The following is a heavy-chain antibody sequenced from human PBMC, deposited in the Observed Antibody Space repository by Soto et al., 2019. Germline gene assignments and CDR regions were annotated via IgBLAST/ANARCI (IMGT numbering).Heavy chain of an antibody. CDR2: IYYSGST. Sequence: PSETLSLTCTVSGGSISTYYWSWIRQPQGKGLEWIGYIYYSGSTSYNPSLKSRVTISVDTSKNQFSLKLRSVTAADTAVYYCASDRSSGWDQGYGMDVWGQGTTVTVSS. CDR3: ASDRSSGWDQGYGMDV. D-gene: IGHD6-19*01. V-gene: IGHV4-59*01. CDR1: GGSISTYY. J-gene: IGHJ6*02.